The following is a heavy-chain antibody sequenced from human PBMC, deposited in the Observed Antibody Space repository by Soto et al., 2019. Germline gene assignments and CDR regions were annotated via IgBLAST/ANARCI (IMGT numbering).Heavy chain of an antibody. J-gene: IGHJ4*02. CDR3: AREGHYDYVWGSYRGPPLGYFDY. Sequence: GASVKVSCKASGYTFTGYYMHWVRQAPGQGPEWMGWINPNSGGTNYAQKFQGRVTMTRDTSISTAYMELSRLRSDDTAVYYCAREGHYDYVWGSYRGPPLGYFDYWGQGTLVTVSS. D-gene: IGHD3-16*02. V-gene: IGHV1-2*02. CDR2: INPNSGGT. CDR1: GYTFTGYY.